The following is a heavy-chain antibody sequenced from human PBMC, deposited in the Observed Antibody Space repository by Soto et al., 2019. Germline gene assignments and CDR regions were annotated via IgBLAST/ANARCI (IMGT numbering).Heavy chain of an antibody. Sequence: ASVKVSCKASGYTFTSYAMHWVRQAPGQRLEWMGWINAGNGNTKYSQKFQGRVTITRDTSASTAYMELSSLRSEDTAVYYCARVYYDSSGSWPFDYWGQGTLVTVSS. V-gene: IGHV1-3*01. CDR1: GYTFTSYA. CDR2: INAGNGNT. J-gene: IGHJ4*02. D-gene: IGHD3-22*01. CDR3: ARVYYDSSGSWPFDY.